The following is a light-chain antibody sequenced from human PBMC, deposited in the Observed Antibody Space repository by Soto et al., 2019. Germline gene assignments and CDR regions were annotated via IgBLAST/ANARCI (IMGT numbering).Light chain of an antibody. CDR3: QQSYSTPPYS. CDR2: AAS. J-gene: IGKJ2*01. CDR1: QSISSY. Sequence: DIQMTQSPSSLSASVGDRVTITCRASQSISSYLNWYQQKPGQATKLLIYAASSLQSGVPSRFSGSGSGTDFSHTISSLQPENFATYYCQQSYSTPPYSFGQGTKLEIK. V-gene: IGKV1-39*01.